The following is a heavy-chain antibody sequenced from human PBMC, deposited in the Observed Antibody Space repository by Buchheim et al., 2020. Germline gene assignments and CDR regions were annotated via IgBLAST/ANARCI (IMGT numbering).Heavy chain of an antibody. D-gene: IGHD6-6*01. V-gene: IGHV4-39*01. Sequence: QLQLQESGPGLVKPSETLSLTCTVSGGSISNSSYYWGWIRQPPGKGLEWIGSIYYSGSTYYNPSLKSRVTISVDTSKSQFSLKLSSVTAADTAVYYCARTYSSSSLYYYYYYGMDVWGQGTT. CDR3: ARTYSSSSLYYYYYYGMDV. J-gene: IGHJ6*02. CDR2: IYYSGST. CDR1: GGSISNSSYY.